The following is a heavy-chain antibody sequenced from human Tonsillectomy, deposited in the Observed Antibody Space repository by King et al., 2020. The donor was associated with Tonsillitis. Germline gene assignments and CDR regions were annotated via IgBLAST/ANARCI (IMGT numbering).Heavy chain of an antibody. CDR3: ALNPYDSSGYTDY. D-gene: IGHD3-22*01. CDR1: GFTFSSYT. CDR2: IGGSGGSA. V-gene: IGHV3-23*04. J-gene: IGHJ4*02. Sequence: VQLVESGGGLVQPGGSLRLSCGASGFTFSSYTMNWVRQAPGKGLEWVSAIGGSGGSAYYGDSVKGRFTISRDNSKNTLYLQMNSLRAEDTAVYYCALNPYDSSGYTDYWGQGTLVTVSS.